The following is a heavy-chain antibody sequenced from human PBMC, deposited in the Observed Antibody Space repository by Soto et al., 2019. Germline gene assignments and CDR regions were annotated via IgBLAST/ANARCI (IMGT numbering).Heavy chain of an antibody. D-gene: IGHD3-10*01. J-gene: IGHJ3*02. Sequence: QVQLVESGGGVVQPGRSLRLSCAASGFTFSSYGMHWVRQAPGKGLEWVAVISYDGSNKYYADSVKGRFTISRDNSKNTLYLQMNSLRAEDTAVYYCAKDRFASRDAFDIWGQGTMVTVSS. CDR1: GFTFSSYG. CDR3: AKDRFASRDAFDI. CDR2: ISYDGSNK. V-gene: IGHV3-30*18.